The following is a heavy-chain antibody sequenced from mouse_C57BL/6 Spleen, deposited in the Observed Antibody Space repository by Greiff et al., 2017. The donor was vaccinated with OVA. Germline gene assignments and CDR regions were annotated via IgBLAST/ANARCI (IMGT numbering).Heavy chain of an antibody. J-gene: IGHJ3*01. Sequence: EVQRVESGGGLVKPGGSLKLSCAASGFTFSSYAMSWVRQTPEKRLEWVATISDGGSYTYYPDNVKGRFTISRDNAKNNLYLQMSHLKSEDTAMYYCARGYSNYLAWFAYWGQGTLVTVSA. V-gene: IGHV5-4*01. CDR2: ISDGGSYT. D-gene: IGHD2-5*01. CDR3: ARGYSNYLAWFAY. CDR1: GFTFSSYA.